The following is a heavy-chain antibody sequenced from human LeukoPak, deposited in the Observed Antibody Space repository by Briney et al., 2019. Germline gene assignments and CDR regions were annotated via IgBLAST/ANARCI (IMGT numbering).Heavy chain of an antibody. V-gene: IGHV3-7*01. CDR2: IKQDGSEK. CDR3: AREAIVATTDKYPYYYYYYMDV. Sequence: GTSLRLSCAASGFTFKNYGMHWVRQAPGKGLEWVANIKQDGSEKYYVDSVKGRFTISRDNAKNSLYLQMNSLRAEDTAVYYCAREAIVATTDKYPYYYYYYMDVWGKGTTVTVSS. D-gene: IGHD5-12*01. J-gene: IGHJ6*03. CDR1: GFTFKNYG.